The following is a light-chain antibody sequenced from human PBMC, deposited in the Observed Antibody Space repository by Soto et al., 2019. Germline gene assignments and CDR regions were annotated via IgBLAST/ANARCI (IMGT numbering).Light chain of an antibody. V-gene: IGKV1-8*01. CDR2: AAS. CDR1: QGMSSY. CDR3: QQYYSYPFT. J-gene: IGKJ3*01. Sequence: AIRMTQSPSSFSASTGDRVTITCRASQGMSSYLAWYQQKPGKAPKLLIYAASTLQSGVPSRFSGSGSGTDFTLTTSCLQSEDFATYYCQQYYSYPFTFGPGTKVDIK.